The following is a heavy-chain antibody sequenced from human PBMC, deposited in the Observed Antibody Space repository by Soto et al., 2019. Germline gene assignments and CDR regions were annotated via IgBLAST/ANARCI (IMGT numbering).Heavy chain of an antibody. Sequence: SETLSLTCTVSGGSISSSSYYWGWIRQPPGKGLEWIGSIYYSGSTYYNPSLKSRVTISVDTSKNQFSLKLSSVTAADTAVYYCARSPLMHDFWSGYRNPYGMDVWGQGTTVTVSS. V-gene: IGHV4-39*01. CDR1: GGSISSSSYY. CDR2: IYYSGST. J-gene: IGHJ6*02. CDR3: ARSPLMHDFWSGYRNPYGMDV. D-gene: IGHD3-3*01.